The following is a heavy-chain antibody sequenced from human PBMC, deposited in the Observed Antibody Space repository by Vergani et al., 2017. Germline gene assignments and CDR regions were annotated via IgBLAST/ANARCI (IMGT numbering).Heavy chain of an antibody. CDR1: GFTFSSYS. CDR3: ARDPYCSSTSCHEIHWFDP. Sequence: EVQLVESGGGLVKPGGSLRLSCAASGFTFSSYSMNWVRQAPGKGLEWVSSISSSSSTIYYADSVKGRFTISRDNAKNSLYLQMNSLRAEDTAVYYCARDPYCSSTSCHEIHWFDPWGQGTLVTVSS. D-gene: IGHD2-2*01. V-gene: IGHV3-21*01. J-gene: IGHJ5*02. CDR2: ISSSSSTI.